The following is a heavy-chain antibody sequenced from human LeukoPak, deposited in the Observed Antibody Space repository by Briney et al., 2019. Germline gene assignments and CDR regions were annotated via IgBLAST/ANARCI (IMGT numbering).Heavy chain of an antibody. CDR1: GASFSGYY. V-gene: IGHV4-34*01. D-gene: IGHD5-18*01. J-gene: IGHJ6*03. CDR3: ARTTEGGYTYNYFYYYYMDV. Sequence: SETLSLTCAVYGASFSGYYWSWIRQPPGKGLEWIGEINHSGSTNYNPSLKSRVTISVDTSKDQFSLKLSSVTAADTAVYYCARTTEGGYTYNYFYYYYMDVWGKGTTVTISS. CDR2: INHSGST.